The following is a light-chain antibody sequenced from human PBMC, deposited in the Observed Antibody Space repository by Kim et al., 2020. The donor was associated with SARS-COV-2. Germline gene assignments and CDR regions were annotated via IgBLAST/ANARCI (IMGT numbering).Light chain of an antibody. CDR3: LQDYKYPPT. V-gene: IGKV1-6*01. CDR2: ATS. CDR1: QDIRKD. J-gene: IGKJ1*01. Sequence: ASVGARVTFTCRASQDIRKDLGWYQQKPGRAPNLLIYATSTLRSGVPSRFSGSGSGTDFTLTISSLQPEDFATYFCLQDYKYPPTFGQGTKVDIK.